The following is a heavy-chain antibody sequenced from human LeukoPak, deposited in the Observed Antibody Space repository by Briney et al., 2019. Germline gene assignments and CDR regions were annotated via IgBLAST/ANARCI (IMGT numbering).Heavy chain of an antibody. V-gene: IGHV3-64*01. Sequence: LGGSLRLSCAASGFSFSNYVMHWVRQAPGKGLEYVSAIMPNGETRGYANSMKGRFTISRDNSKNTLYLQMGSLRAEDMAIYYCARDRDGGFAFDIWGQGTLVTVSS. CDR3: ARDRDGGFAFDI. CDR1: GFSFSNYV. CDR2: IMPNGETR. J-gene: IGHJ3*02. D-gene: IGHD2-15*01.